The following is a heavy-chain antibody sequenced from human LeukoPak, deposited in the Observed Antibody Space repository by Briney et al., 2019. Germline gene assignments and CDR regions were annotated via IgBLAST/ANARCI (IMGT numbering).Heavy chain of an antibody. V-gene: IGHV3-66*01. CDR1: GFTXSSNY. D-gene: IGHD3-3*01. CDR2: IYSGGST. J-gene: IGHJ6*02. CDR3: ARGSITIFGVASYYYYGMDV. Sequence: XXLRLXXXXSGFTXSSNYMSWVRQAPGKGLEWVSVIYSGGSTYYADSVKGRFTISRDNSKNTLYLQMNSLRAEDTAVYYCARGSITIFGVASYYYYGMDVWGQGTTVTVSS.